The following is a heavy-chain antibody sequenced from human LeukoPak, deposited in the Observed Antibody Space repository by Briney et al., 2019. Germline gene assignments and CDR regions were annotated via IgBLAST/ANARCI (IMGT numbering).Heavy chain of an antibody. CDR1: GFTFSSYA. Sequence: PGGSLRLSCIASGFTFSSYAMSCVRQAPGKGLEWVSAIIGSAGNTYYADSVKGGFTISRDNSKNTLYLQMNSLRVGDTAVYYCAKVSLYYYDSSGYPSPDYWGQGTLVTVSS. V-gene: IGHV3-23*01. D-gene: IGHD3-22*01. CDR3: AKVSLYYYDSSGYPSPDY. J-gene: IGHJ4*02. CDR2: IIGSAGNT.